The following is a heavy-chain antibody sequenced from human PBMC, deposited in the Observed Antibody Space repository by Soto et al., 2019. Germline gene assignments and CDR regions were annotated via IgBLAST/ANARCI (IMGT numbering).Heavy chain of an antibody. CDR3: AINEGRDVSTFDY. CDR1: GGIFTRYD. Sequence: QVQLVQSGAEVKTPGSSVKVSCKASGGIFTRYDIRWVRQAPGQGLEWMGAIIPIFGTANYAQKFQGRVTITADATTSTAYMELSSLRSEDTAMYYCAINEGRDVSTFDYWGQGPLVTVSS. D-gene: IGHD3-10*02. J-gene: IGHJ4*02. CDR2: IIPIFGTA. V-gene: IGHV1-69*01.